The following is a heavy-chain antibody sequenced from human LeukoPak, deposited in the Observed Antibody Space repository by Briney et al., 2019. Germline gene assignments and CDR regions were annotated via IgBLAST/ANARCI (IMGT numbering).Heavy chain of an antibody. CDR1: GGSISSYY. CDR3: ARENSGSYREFDY. Sequence: PSETLSLTCTVSGGSISSYYWSWLRRPAGKGLEWIGRIYTSGSTNYNPSLKSRVTMSVDKSKNQFSLKLSSVTDAETDVFYCARENSGSYREFDYWGQGTLVTVSS. J-gene: IGHJ4*02. D-gene: IGHD1-26*01. CDR2: IYTSGST. V-gene: IGHV4-4*07.